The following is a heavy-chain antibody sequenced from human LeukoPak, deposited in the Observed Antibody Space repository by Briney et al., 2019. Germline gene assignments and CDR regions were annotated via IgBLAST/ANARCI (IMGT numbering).Heavy chain of an antibody. J-gene: IGHJ4*02. CDR1: GGSISSYY. Sequence: SETLSLTCTVSGGSISSYYWSWIRQPLGKGRPWIGYVYYSGRTNYNPSLKSRVTMSVDTSKNQFSLRLNFVTAADTAVYYCARDRSYDSSGYYNFDCWGQGTLVTVSS. D-gene: IGHD3-22*01. V-gene: IGHV4-59*12. CDR2: VYYSGRT. CDR3: ARDRSYDSSGYYNFDC.